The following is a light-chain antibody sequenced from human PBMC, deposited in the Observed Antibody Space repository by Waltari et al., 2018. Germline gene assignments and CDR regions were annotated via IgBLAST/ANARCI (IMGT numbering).Light chain of an antibody. J-gene: IGKJ4*01. CDR3: QQYYSIALN. V-gene: IGKV1-NL1*01. CDR2: AAS. Sequence: DIQITQSPSPLSASVGARVPITCRASQRISNSLAWYQQKPGTAPKLLPYAASRLENGVPSMFSGSGSGTEYTLTISSLQPEDFATYYCQQYYSIALNFGGGTKVEIK. CDR1: QRISNS.